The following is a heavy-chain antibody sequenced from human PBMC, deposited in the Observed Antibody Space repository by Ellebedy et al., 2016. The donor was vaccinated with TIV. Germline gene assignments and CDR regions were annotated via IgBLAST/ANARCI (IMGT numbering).Heavy chain of an antibody. J-gene: IGHJ6*02. CDR1: GYSISSGYY. V-gene: IGHV4-38-2*02. Sequence: SETLSLXXTVSGYSISSGYYWGWIRQPPGKGLEWIGSIYHSGSTYYNPSLKSRVTISVDTSKNQFSLKLSSVTAADTAVYYCARANGMDVWGQGTTVTVSS. CDR2: IYHSGST. CDR3: ARANGMDV.